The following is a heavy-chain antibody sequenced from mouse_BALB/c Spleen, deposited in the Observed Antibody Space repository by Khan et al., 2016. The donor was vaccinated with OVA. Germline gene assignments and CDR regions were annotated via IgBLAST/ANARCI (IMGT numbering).Heavy chain of an antibody. V-gene: IGHV14-3*02. Sequence: VQLKESGAELVKPGASVKLSCTASGFNIKDTYIHWVMQRPEQGLEWIGRIDPANGTTKYDPKFQGKATITADTSSNTDYLQLSSLTSEDTAVYYSARGGWSYAMDYWGQGTSVTVSS. CDR1: GFNIKDTY. J-gene: IGHJ4*01. CDR3: ARGGWSYAMDY. CDR2: IDPANGTT. D-gene: IGHD1-1*02.